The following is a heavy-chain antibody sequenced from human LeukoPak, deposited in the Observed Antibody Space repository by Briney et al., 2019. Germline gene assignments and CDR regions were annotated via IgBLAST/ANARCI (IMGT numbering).Heavy chain of an antibody. CDR2: IKQDGSEK. J-gene: IGHJ4*02. D-gene: IGHD3-3*01. Sequence: PGGPLRLSCAASGFTFSSYWMSWVRQAPGKGLEWVANIKQDGSEKYYVDSVKGRFTISRDNAKNSLYLQMNSLRAEDTAVYYCARESGYYTPDYFDYWGQGTLVTVSS. CDR1: GFTFSSYW. CDR3: ARESGYYTPDYFDY. V-gene: IGHV3-7*01.